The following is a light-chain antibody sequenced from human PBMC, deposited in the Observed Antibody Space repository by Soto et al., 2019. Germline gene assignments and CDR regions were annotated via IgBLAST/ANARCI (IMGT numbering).Light chain of an antibody. CDR1: SSDVGGYSY. V-gene: IGLV2-8*01. Sequence: QSALTQPPFASGSPGQSVTISCTGTSSDVGGYSYVSWYQQHPGKAPKLIIYEVTKRPSGVPDRFSGSKSGNTASLTVSGLQAEDEADYYCSSYAGSNKVLFGGGTKLTVL. CDR3: SSYAGSNKVL. J-gene: IGLJ2*01. CDR2: EVT.